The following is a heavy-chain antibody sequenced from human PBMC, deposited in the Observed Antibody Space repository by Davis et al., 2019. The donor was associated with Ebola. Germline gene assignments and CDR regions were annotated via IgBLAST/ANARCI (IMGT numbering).Heavy chain of an antibody. D-gene: IGHD5-18*01. V-gene: IGHV3-23*01. CDR3: AKREGYGQVDY. J-gene: IGHJ4*02. Sequence: GESPITSCVASGFTFRNYAMSRVRQAPGEGLEWVAGISGTGDNTYYADSVKGRFTISRDNSRNSLSLQMNSLGGDDTAIYYCAKREGYGQVDYWGQGTLVTVSS. CDR1: GFTFRNYA. CDR2: ISGTGDNT.